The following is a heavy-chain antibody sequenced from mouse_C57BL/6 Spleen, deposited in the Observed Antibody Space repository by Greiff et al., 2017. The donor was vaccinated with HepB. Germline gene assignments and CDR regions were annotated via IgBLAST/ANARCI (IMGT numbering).Heavy chain of an antibody. CDR1: GYAFSSSW. Sequence: VQLQESGPELVKPGASVKISCKASGYAFSSSWMNWVKQRPGKGLEWIGRIYPGDGDTNYNGKFKGKATLTADKSSSTAYMQLSSLTSEDSAVYFCARGGWLLPYYFDYWGQGTTLTVSS. CDR3: ARGGWLLPYYFDY. CDR2: IYPGDGDT. D-gene: IGHD2-3*01. J-gene: IGHJ2*01. V-gene: IGHV1-82*01.